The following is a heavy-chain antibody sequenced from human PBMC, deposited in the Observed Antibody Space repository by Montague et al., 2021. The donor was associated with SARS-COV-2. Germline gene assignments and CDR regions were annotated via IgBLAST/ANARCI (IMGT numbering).Heavy chain of an antibody. V-gene: IGHV3-13*01. CDR1: GFTFSSYD. J-gene: IGHJ6*02. D-gene: IGHD4-23*01. CDR2: IGTSGDT. Sequence: SLRLSCAASGFTFSSYDMHWVRQATGNGLEWVSAIGTSGDTYYVGSVKGRFTISRENAKNSLYLHMNSLRVGDTAVYYCARGDQLRGYYYGMDVWGQGTTVTVSS. CDR3: ARGDQLRGYYYGMDV.